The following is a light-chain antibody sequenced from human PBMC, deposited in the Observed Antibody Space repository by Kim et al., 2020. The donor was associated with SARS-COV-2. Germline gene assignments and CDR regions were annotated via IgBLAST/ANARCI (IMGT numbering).Light chain of an antibody. J-gene: IGLJ2*01. CDR1: NIGSKS. Sequence: SYELTQPPSVSVAPEKTARITCGGNNIGSKSVHWYQRKPGQAPVLVIYYDTDRPSGIPERFSGSNSGNMATLTISRVEAGDEADYYCQVWDTGTSVFGGG. V-gene: IGLV3-21*04. CDR2: YDT. CDR3: QVWDTGTSV.